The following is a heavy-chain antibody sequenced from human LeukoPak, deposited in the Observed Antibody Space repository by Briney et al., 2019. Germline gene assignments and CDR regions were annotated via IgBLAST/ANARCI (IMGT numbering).Heavy chain of an antibody. CDR2: FDPEDGET. D-gene: IGHD3-3*01. Sequence: ASVKVSCKVSGYTLTELSMHWVRQAPGKGLEWMGGFDPEDGETIYAQKFQGRVTMTEDTSTDTAYMELSGLRSEDTAVYYCATRGVLRFLEWLSPPYYYYGMDVWGQGTTVTVSS. V-gene: IGHV1-24*01. CDR1: GYTLTELS. CDR3: ATRGVLRFLEWLSPPYYYYGMDV. J-gene: IGHJ6*02.